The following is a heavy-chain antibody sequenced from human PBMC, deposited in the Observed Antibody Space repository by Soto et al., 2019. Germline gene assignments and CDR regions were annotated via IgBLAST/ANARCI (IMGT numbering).Heavy chain of an antibody. CDR1: GGSISSGDYY. CDR3: ARDFKRLYHYYGMDV. J-gene: IGHJ6*02. Sequence: QVQLQESGPGLVKPSQTLSLTCTVSGGSISSGDYYWRWIRQPPGKGLEWIGYIYYSGTTYYNPSLKRRVTISVDTSENQFSLRLSSLTAADTAVYYCARDFKRLYHYYGMDVWGQGTTVTVSS. CDR2: IYYSGTT. V-gene: IGHV4-30-4*01.